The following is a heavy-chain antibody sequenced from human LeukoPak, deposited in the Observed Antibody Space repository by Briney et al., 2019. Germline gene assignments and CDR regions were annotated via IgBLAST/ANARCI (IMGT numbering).Heavy chain of an antibody. D-gene: IGHD1-26*01. V-gene: IGHV3-30*02. CDR3: AKIVSGSYHIDY. Sequence: GGSLRLSCAGSGFSFSSYGMHWVRQAPGKGLEWMAFIRSDGSNKYYADSVKGRFTISRDNSKNTLYLQMNSLRAEDTAVYYCAKIVSGSYHIDYWGQGTLVTVSS. CDR2: IRSDGSNK. J-gene: IGHJ4*02. CDR1: GFSFSSYG.